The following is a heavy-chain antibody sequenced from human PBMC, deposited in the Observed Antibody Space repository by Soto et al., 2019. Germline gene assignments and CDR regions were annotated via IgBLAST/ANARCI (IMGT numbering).Heavy chain of an antibody. V-gene: IGHV6-1*01. J-gene: IGHJ4*02. CDR2: TYYRSKWYN. CDR1: VDSVSSNSGA. CDR3: ARTQSVFDY. Sequence: SQTLSLTCAISVDSVSSNSGAWNCIRQSPSRGLEWLGRTYYRSKWYNEYAVSVKGRISINPDTSKNQFSLQLNSVTPEDSAVYYCARTQSVFDYWGQGTQVTVSS.